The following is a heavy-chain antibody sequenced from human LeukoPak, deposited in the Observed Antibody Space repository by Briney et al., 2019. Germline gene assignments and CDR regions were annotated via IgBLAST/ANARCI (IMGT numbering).Heavy chain of an antibody. CDR1: SGSFRTYY. CDR3: VKSNSRYQPWTLDI. CDR2: IFYNEGT. J-gene: IGHJ3*02. V-gene: IGHV4-59*01. D-gene: IGHD2-2*01. Sequence: PSETLSLTCTVSSGSFRTYYWSWIRQPPGKGLEWIGYIFYNEGTSYNPSLKSRVTISVDTSNNQLSLKVNSVTAAATAMYYCVKSNSRYQPWTLDIWGRGTMVTVSS.